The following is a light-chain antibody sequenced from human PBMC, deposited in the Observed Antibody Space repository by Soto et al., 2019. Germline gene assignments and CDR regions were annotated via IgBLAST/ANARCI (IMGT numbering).Light chain of an antibody. V-gene: IGKV1-5*03. CDR3: QQSYSTPIT. CDR1: QIISSW. Sequence: DIQMTQSPSTLSASVADRVTITCRASQIISSWLAWYQQKPGKAPKLLIYKASSLESGVPSRFSGSGSGTDFTLTISSLQPEDFATYYCQQSYSTPITFGQGTRLEIK. CDR2: KAS. J-gene: IGKJ5*01.